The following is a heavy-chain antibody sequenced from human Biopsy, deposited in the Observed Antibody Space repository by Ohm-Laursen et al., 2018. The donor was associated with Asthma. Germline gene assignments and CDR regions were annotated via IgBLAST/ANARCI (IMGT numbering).Heavy chain of an antibody. J-gene: IGHJ3*02. CDR3: VRDGTDDAFDI. Sequence: SLRLSCAASGFSFSNFAIHWVRQAPGKGLEWVGAMSKDASTQDYADSVKGRFTMARDNSKNTLDLQMNSLREEDTAVYYCVRDGTDDAFDIWGQGTVVSVSS. CDR2: MSKDASTQ. V-gene: IGHV3-30*01. D-gene: IGHD1-1*01. CDR1: GFSFSNFA.